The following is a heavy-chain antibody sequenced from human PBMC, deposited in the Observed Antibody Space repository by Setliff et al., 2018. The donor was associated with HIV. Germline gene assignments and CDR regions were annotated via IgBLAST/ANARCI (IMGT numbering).Heavy chain of an antibody. CDR1: GYSFTSYW. Sequence: SLKISCKGSGYSFTSYWISWVRQMPGKGLEWMGRIDPSDSYTNYSPSFQGHVTISADKSISTAYLQWSSLKASDTAMYYCASWGNPSFDLWGRGTLVTVSS. CDR2: IDPSDSYT. J-gene: IGHJ2*01. CDR3: ASWGNPSFDL. D-gene: IGHD3-16*01. V-gene: IGHV5-10-1*01.